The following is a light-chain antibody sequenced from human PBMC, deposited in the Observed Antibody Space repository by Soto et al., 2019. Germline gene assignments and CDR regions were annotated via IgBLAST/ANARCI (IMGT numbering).Light chain of an antibody. CDR1: QNISRS. CDR2: GTS. V-gene: IGKV3-15*01. CDR3: QQYNNWPWT. Sequence: EIVMTQSPVTLSVSPGERATLSCRASQNISRSLAWYQQKPGQGPSLLIYGTSTRAGGVPARFSGSGSGTDFTLTISSLQSEDFAVYYCQQYNNWPWTFGQGTKVDIK. J-gene: IGKJ1*01.